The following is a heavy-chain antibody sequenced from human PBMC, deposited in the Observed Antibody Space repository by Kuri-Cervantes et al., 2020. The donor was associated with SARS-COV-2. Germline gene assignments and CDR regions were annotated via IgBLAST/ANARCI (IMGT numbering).Heavy chain of an antibody. V-gene: IGHV3-21*01. CDR2: ISSSSSYI. CDR3: ARGGYCSGGSCYSVYYYYYYGMDV. CDR1: GFTFSSYS. J-gene: IGHJ6*02. D-gene: IGHD2-15*01. Sequence: GGSLRLSCAASGFTFSSYSMNRVRQAPGKGLEWVSSISSSSSYIYYADSVKGRFTISRDNAKNSLYLQMNSLRAEDTAVYYCARGGYCSGGSCYSVYYYYYYGMDVWGQGTTVTVSS.